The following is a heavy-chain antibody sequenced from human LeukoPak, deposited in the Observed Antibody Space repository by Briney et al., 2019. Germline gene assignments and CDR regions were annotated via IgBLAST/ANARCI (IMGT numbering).Heavy chain of an antibody. CDR3: ARDYGGNSGWFDP. CDR2: MNPNSGNT. J-gene: IGHJ5*02. CDR1: GYTFTSYD. V-gene: IGHV1-8*01. Sequence: ASVKVSCTASGYTFTSYDINWVRQATGQGLEWLGWMNPNSGNTGYEQKFQGRVTMTRNTSISTAYMELSSLRSDDTAVYFCARDYGGNSGWFDPWGQGTLVTVSS. D-gene: IGHD4-23*01.